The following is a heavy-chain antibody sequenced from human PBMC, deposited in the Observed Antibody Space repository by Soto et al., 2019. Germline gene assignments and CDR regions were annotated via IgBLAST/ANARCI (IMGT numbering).Heavy chain of an antibody. V-gene: IGHV4-34*01. CDR3: ASRQSTAMLNYSCQYGMAV. D-gene: IGHD5-18*01. CDR1: GGSFSGYY. J-gene: IGHJ6*02. CDR2: INHSGST. Sequence: QVQLQQWGARLLKTSETLSLTCSVYGGSFSGYYWSWIRQPPGKGLEWIGGINHSGSTNYNPSLKSRVTVAVDTSKNQFSLKRSSVTAADTALYYCASRQSTAMLNYSCQYGMAVWGQGTTVTVSS.